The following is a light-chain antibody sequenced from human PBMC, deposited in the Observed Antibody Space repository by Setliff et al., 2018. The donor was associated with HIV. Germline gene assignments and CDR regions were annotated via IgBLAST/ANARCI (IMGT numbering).Light chain of an antibody. V-gene: IGLV2-14*01. J-gene: IGLJ1*01. CDR3: SSYTRNSTYV. Sequence: ALTQPASVSGSPGQSITISCTGTTSDVGAYNYVSWYQHHPGKAPKLMIYEVGNRPSGVSNRFSGSKSGNTASLTISGLQAEDEADYFCSSYTRNSTYVFGAGTRSPS. CDR1: TSDVGAYNY. CDR2: EVG.